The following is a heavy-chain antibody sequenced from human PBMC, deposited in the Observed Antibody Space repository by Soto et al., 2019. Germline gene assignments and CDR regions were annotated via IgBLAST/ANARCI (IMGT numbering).Heavy chain of an antibody. J-gene: IGHJ2*01. CDR2: ISGSGGST. D-gene: IGHD3-16*02. CDR3: AKVRKRSTTRIVRSFDL. V-gene: IGHV3-23*01. Sequence: GGSLRLSCAASGFTFSSYAMSWVRQAPGKGLEWVSAISGSGGSTYYADSVKGRFTISRDNSKNTLYLQMNSLRAEDTAVYYCAKVRKRSTTRIVRSFDLWGRGILVTVSS. CDR1: GFTFSSYA.